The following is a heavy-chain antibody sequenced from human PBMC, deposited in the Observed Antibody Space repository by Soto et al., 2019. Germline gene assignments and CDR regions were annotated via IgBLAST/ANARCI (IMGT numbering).Heavy chain of an antibody. J-gene: IGHJ3*02. Sequence: ASVKVSCKVSEYTLTELSMHWVRQAPGKGLEWMGGFDPEDGETIYAQKFQGRVTMTRNTSTSTAYMELSSLRSEDTAVYYCARGPIGDYADDAFDIWGQGTMVTVSS. CDR3: ARGPIGDYADDAFDI. CDR1: EYTLTELS. D-gene: IGHD4-17*01. V-gene: IGHV1-24*01. CDR2: FDPEDGET.